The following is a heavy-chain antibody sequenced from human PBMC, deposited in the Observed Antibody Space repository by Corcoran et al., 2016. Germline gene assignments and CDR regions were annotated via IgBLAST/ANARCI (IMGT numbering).Heavy chain of an antibody. Sequence: EVQLVESGGGLVQPGGSLRLFCAVSGLTLSTYWMTWLRQVPGKGLEWVANINQDGSVKDYVDSVKGRFTISRDNAKNSLYLQMDSLRVEDTAVYYCVRGHTGYNYWGQGTLVTVSS. D-gene: IGHD2-2*02. J-gene: IGHJ4*02. CDR2: INQDGSVK. CDR1: GLTLSTYW. CDR3: VRGHTGYNY. V-gene: IGHV3-7*03.